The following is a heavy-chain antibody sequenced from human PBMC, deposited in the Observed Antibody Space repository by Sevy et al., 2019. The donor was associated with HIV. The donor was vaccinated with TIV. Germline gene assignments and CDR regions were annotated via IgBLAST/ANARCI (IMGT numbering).Heavy chain of an antibody. CDR1: GFIFSDFY. V-gene: IGHV3-11*01. CDR3: ARDHVVVEPLANYGMDV. J-gene: IGHJ6*02. CDR2: ISSRGSTI. Sequence: GGSLRLSCAASGFIFSDFYMSWVRQAPGKGLEWISYISSRGSTIYYADSVKGRFTISRDNAMNSLYLQMNSLTAEDTAVYYCARDHVVVEPLANYGMDVWGQGTTVTVSS. D-gene: IGHD2-2*01.